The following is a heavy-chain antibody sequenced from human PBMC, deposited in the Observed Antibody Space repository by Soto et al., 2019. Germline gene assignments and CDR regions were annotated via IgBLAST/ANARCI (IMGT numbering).Heavy chain of an antibody. CDR3: ARILSSSYYYFDY. D-gene: IGHD2-15*01. J-gene: IGHJ4*02. Sequence: QVQLVQSGTEVKKPGASVKVSCKASGYTFTSHYMHWVRQAPGQGLEWMGIINPSGGITAYAQKFQGRVYMTWDTSTSTVYMELSSLRSEDTAVYYCARILSSSYYYFDYWGQGTLVTVSS. CDR2: INPSGGIT. CDR1: GYTFTSHY. V-gene: IGHV1-46*03.